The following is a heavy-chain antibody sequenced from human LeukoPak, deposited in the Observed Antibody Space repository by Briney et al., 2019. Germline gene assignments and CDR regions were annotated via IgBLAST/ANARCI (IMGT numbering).Heavy chain of an antibody. J-gene: IGHJ4*02. V-gene: IGHV3-30*18. CDR3: AKDVEG. Sequence: GGSLRLSCAASGFIFSSYGMYGVRQAPGKGLEWVGIISNDGSNQYYADSVRGRFTISRDNSKNTVYLQMNDLRSEDTAVYYCAKDVEGWGQGTLVIVSS. CDR2: ISNDGSNQ. CDR1: GFIFSSYG.